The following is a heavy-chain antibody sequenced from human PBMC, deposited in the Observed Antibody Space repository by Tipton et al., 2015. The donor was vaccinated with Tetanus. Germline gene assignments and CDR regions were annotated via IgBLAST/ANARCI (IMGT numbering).Heavy chain of an antibody. CDR1: GVSISSGGYS. V-gene: IGHV4-30-2*01. Sequence: LRLSCAVSGVSISSGGYSWTWIRQPPGKGLDWIGYIYRSGSTYYNPSLKSRVTISVDRSKNQFSLKLSSVTAADTAMYYCARVVPAAMGNWFDPWGQGTLVTVSS. J-gene: IGHJ5*02. D-gene: IGHD2-2*01. CDR3: ARVVPAAMGNWFDP. CDR2: IYRSGST.